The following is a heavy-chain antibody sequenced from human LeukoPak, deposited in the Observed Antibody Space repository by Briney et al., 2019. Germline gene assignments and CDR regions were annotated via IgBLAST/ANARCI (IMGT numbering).Heavy chain of an antibody. CDR2: ISGSGGST. Sequence: GGSLRLSCAASGFTFSTYAMSWVRQAPGKGLERVSSISGSGGSTFYADSAKGRFTISRDNSKNTLYLQMNSLRAEDTAVYYCAKRITVVARDAFDFWGQGTMVTVSA. J-gene: IGHJ3*01. V-gene: IGHV3-23*01. CDR3: AKRITVVARDAFDF. CDR1: GFTFSTYA. D-gene: IGHD1-14*01.